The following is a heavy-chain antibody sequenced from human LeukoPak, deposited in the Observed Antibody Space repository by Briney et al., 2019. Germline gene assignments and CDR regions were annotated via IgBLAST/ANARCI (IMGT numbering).Heavy chain of an antibody. D-gene: IGHD6-13*01. CDR1: GFTFSNYW. J-gene: IGHJ4*02. CDR2: IYSDGSSR. V-gene: IGHV3-74*01. CDR3: ASASSHRIAAGGDY. Sequence: PGGSLRLSCAASGFTFSNYWMHWVRQAPGKGLVWVSRIYSDGSSRSYADSVKGRFTISRDNAKNTLYLQMNSLRAEDTAVYYCASASSHRIAAGGDYWGQGTLVTDSS.